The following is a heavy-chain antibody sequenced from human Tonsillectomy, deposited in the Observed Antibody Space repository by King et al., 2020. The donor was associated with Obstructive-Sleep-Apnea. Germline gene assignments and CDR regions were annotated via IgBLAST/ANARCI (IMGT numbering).Heavy chain of an antibody. V-gene: IGHV3-23*04. Sequence: VQLVESGGGLVQPGGSLRLSCAASGFTFSSYAMSWVRQAPGKGLEWVSAISGSGGSTYYADPVKGRFTISRDNSKNTLYLQMNSLRAGDTAVYYCATHIRYCSGGSCSHFDYWGQGTLVTVSS. CDR2: ISGSGGST. J-gene: IGHJ4*02. D-gene: IGHD2-15*01. CDR1: GFTFSSYA. CDR3: ATHIRYCSGGSCSHFDY.